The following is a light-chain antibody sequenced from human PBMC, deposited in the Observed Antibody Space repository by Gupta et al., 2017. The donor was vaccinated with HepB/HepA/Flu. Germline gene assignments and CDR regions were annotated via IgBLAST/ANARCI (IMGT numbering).Light chain of an antibody. CDR1: QTVSINY. V-gene: IGKV3-20*01. J-gene: IGKJ5*01. Sequence: DILLTQSPGPLSLAPGDTITLSCRASQTVSINYFAWYQKKPGQAPRLVFYGASTRATGIPERFNGSGSGTDFTLTINKLEPEDFAVYYCQQFGSSPITFGQGTRLENK. CDR3: QQFGSSPIT. CDR2: GAS.